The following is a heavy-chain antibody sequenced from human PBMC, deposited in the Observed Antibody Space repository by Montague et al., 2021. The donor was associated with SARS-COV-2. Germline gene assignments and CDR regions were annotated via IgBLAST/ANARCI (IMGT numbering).Heavy chain of an antibody. Sequence: SLRLSCEAFGFSFSDYYMTWIRQAPGKGLEWVSYISSGGLSIYYSDSVKGRFTISRDNANKTLYLQMNSLRAEDTAVYYCARRGKAITVPYFDYWGQGTPVTVSS. CDR2: ISSGGLSI. CDR1: GFSFSDYY. V-gene: IGHV3-11*01. D-gene: IGHD3-3*01. CDR3: ARRGKAITVPYFDY. J-gene: IGHJ4*02.